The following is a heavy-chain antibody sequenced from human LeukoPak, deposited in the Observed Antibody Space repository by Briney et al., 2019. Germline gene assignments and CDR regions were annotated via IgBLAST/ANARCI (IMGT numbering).Heavy chain of an antibody. J-gene: IGHJ4*02. D-gene: IGHD6-19*01. CDR3: ARLSTAVPGQDH. CDR2: IKKDGSEK. CDR1: GFTFSTYW. Sequence: GGSLGLSCAASGFTFSTYWMGWVRQTPGKGLEWVANIKKDGSEKYYVDSVKGRFAISRDNAKNSLYLQMNSLRAEDTAVYYCARLSTAVPGQDHWGQGTLVTVSS. V-gene: IGHV3-7*01.